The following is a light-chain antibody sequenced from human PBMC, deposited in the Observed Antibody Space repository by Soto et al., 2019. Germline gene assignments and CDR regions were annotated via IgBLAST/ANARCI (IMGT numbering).Light chain of an antibody. CDR2: AAS. Sequence: EIVLTQSPGTLSLSPGERATLSCRASQSVSSNFLAWYQQKPGQAPRLLIYAASSRATGIPDRFSGSGSGTDFTLFINRLEPEDFAVYYCHQYGSSRWTFGQGTKVDI. J-gene: IGKJ1*01. V-gene: IGKV3-20*01. CDR3: HQYGSSRWT. CDR1: QSVSSNF.